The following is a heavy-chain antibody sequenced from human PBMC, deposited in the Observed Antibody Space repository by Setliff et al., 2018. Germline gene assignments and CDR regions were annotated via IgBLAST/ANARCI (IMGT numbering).Heavy chain of an antibody. V-gene: IGHV4-61*09. CDR1: GDPMSSRRYY. J-gene: IGHJ6*03. CDR3: ARMSGFQYMDV. Sequence: KTSETLSLTCTVSGDPMSSRRYYWAWIRQPAGKGLEWIGQIYTSWSTNYNPSLKSRVTISLDTSNNQFSLSLSSVTAADTAVYYCARMSGFQYMDVWGKGTTVTVYS. D-gene: IGHD3-3*01. CDR2: IYTSWST.